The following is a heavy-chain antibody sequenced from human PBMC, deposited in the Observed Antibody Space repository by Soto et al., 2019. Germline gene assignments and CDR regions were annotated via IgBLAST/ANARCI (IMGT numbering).Heavy chain of an antibody. Sequence: SETLSLTCTVAGGSISSSSYYWGWIRQPPGKGLEWIGSIYYSGSTYYNPSLKSRVTISVDTSKNQFSLKLSSVTAADTAVYYCARHILTGYDYYYGMDVWGQVTTVTV. V-gene: IGHV4-39*01. CDR3: ARHILTGYDYYYGMDV. J-gene: IGHJ6*02. CDR1: GGSISSSSYY. D-gene: IGHD3-9*01. CDR2: IYYSGST.